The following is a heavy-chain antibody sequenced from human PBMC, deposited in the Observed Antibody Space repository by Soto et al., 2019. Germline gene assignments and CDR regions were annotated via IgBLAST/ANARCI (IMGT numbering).Heavy chain of an antibody. J-gene: IGHJ6*02. D-gene: IGHD6-6*01. CDR3: ARIYSSSPGGYYYYGVDV. Sequence: PSETLSLTCTVSGGSISSYYWSWIRQPPGKGLEWIGYIYYSGSTNYNPSRKSRVTISVDTSKNQFSLKLSSVTTADTAVYYCARIYSSSPGGYYYYGVDVWGQGTTVTVSS. V-gene: IGHV4-59*01. CDR2: IYYSGST. CDR1: GGSISSYY.